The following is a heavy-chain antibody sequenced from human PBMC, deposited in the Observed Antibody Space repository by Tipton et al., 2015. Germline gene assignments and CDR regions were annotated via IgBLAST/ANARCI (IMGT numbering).Heavy chain of an antibody. D-gene: IGHD4-23*01. CDR2: IQYSGST. V-gene: IGHV4-59*07. J-gene: IGHJ4*02. Sequence: TLSLTCTVSGGSINSYYWSWIRQPPGKGLEWIGYIQYSGSTNYNPSLKSRVTISVDTSKTQFSLKMSSVTASDTAVYYCARARGRHGGLFDSWGQGTLVTVSS. CDR1: GGSINSYY. CDR3: ARARGRHGGLFDS.